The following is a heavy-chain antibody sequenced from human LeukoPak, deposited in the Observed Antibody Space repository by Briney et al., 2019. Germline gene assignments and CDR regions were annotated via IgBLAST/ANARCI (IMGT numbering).Heavy chain of an antibody. CDR3: ARDFRTQLDGYSPPYHFDY. CDR1: GFIFSSYS. V-gene: IGHV3-21*01. J-gene: IGHJ4*02. D-gene: IGHD5-24*01. CDR2: ISSSSSYI. Sequence: GGSLRLSCEASGFIFSSYSMSWVRQAPGKGLEWVSSISSSSSYIYYADSVRGRFTISRDNAKNSLYLQMSSLRAEDTAVYYCARDFRTQLDGYSPPYHFDYWGQGILVTVSS.